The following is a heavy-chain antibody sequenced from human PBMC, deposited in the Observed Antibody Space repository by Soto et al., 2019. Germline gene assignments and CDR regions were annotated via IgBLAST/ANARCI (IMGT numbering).Heavy chain of an antibody. D-gene: IGHD3-9*01. V-gene: IGHV3-23*01. CDR1: GFTFSSYA. CDR2: ISGSGGST. J-gene: IGHJ4*02. CDR3: AKGTTRLRYFDWLPPNFDY. Sequence: GSLRLSCAASGFTFSSYAMSWVRQAPGKGLEWVSAISGSGGSTYYADSVKGRFTISGDNSKNTLYLQMNSLRAEDTAVYYCAKGTTRLRYFDWLPPNFDYWGQGTLVTVSS.